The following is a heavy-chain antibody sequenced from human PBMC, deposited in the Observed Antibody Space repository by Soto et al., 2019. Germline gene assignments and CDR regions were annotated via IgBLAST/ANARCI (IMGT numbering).Heavy chain of an antibody. Sequence: EVQLVESGGGLVKPGGSLRLSCATSGFTFSSYNMNWVRQAPGKGLEWVASISSNRNIAFADSVKGRFTISRDNTKNSLQLPMNRPGAEDTARYYWARGGRIPRDNWSDPWGQGTLVTVSA. D-gene: IGHD2-2*02. CDR2: ISSNRNI. J-gene: IGHJ5*02. CDR3: ARGGRIPRDNWSDP. CDR1: GFTFSSYN. V-gene: IGHV3-21*02.